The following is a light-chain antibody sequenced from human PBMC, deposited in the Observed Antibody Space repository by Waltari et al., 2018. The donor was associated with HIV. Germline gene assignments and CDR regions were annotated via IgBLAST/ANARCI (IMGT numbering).Light chain of an antibody. CDR3: QQTYSSPRYT. J-gene: IGKJ2*01. V-gene: IGKV1-39*01. CDR1: QKINSN. Sequence: DIQMTQSPSSLSASVGATVFITCRSSQKINSNLTWYHQKPGKAPKLLIYGAARMQSGVPSRFSGTGSGTDFTLTISSLQAEDFATYLCQQTYSSPRYTFGQGTKLDIK. CDR2: GAA.